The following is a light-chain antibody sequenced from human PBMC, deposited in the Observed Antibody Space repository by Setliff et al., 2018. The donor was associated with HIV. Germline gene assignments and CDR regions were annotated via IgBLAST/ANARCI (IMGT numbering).Light chain of an antibody. J-gene: IGLJ1*01. CDR3: SSYAITNTLP. CDR2: EVR. CDR1: SSDVGGYNY. Sequence: QSALAQPASVSGSPGQSITISCTGTSSDVGGYNYVSWYQQHPGKAPKLIIYEVRNLPSGVSNRFSGSKSGNTASLTISGLQAEDEGDYYCSSYAITNTLPFGTGTKV. V-gene: IGLV2-14*01.